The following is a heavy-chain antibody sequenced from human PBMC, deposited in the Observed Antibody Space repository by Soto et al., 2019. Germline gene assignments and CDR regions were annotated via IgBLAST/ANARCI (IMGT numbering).Heavy chain of an antibody. CDR1: GYTFTSYG. Sequence: QVHLVQSGAEVKKPGASVKVSCKASGYTFTSYGITWVRQAPGQGLEWMGWISAHNGNTDYAQKLQGRVMVTRDSSTRTAYMELRSLISDDTAVYYCARGRYGDYWGQGALVTVSS. J-gene: IGHJ4*02. V-gene: IGHV1-18*01. CDR3: ARGRYGDY. CDR2: ISAHNGNT. D-gene: IGHD1-1*01.